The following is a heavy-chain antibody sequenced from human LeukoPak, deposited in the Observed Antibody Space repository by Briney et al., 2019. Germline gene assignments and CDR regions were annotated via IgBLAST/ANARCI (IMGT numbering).Heavy chain of an antibody. D-gene: IGHD3-10*01. CDR3: AKDLGYYGSGSYYNVAGMDV. Sequence: PGGSLRLSCAASGFTFSSYAMSWVRQAPGKGLEWVSFISPSADRTSNADSVEGRFTISRDNSKNTLYLQMNSLRAEDTAVYYCAKDLGYYGSGSYYNVAGMDVWGQGTTVTVSS. J-gene: IGHJ6*02. CDR1: GFTFSSYA. CDR2: ISPSADRT. V-gene: IGHV3-23*01.